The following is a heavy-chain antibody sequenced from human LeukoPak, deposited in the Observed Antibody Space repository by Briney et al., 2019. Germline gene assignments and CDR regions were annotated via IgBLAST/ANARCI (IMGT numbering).Heavy chain of an antibody. Sequence: GGSLRLSCAASGFTFSSYEMNWVRQAPGKGLEWVSIISRASESIFYADSVKGRFTISRDNAKNSLYLQMDSLRAEDTAVYYCARDGIVGAYSFDYWGQGTLVTVSS. V-gene: IGHV3-48*03. D-gene: IGHD1-26*01. CDR1: GFTFSSYE. CDR3: ARDGIVGAYSFDY. CDR2: ISRASESI. J-gene: IGHJ4*02.